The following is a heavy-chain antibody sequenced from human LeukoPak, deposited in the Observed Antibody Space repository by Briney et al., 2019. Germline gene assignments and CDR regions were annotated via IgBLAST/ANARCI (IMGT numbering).Heavy chain of an antibody. Sequence: ASVKVSCKASGYTFTSYYMHWVRQAPGQGLEWMGIINPSGGSTSYAQKFQGRVTITRDTSASTAYMELSSLRSEDTAVYYCARDSSGAAAGTITYFDYWGQGTLVTVSS. D-gene: IGHD6-13*01. CDR1: GYTFTSYY. V-gene: IGHV1-46*01. J-gene: IGHJ4*02. CDR3: ARDSSGAAAGTITYFDY. CDR2: INPSGGST.